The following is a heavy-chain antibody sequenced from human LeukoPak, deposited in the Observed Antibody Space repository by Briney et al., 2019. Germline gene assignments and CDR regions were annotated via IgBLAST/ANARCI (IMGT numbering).Heavy chain of an antibody. J-gene: IGHJ6*02. CDR2: ISYDGSNK. Sequence: GGSLRLSCAASGFTFSTYAMHWVRQAPGKGLEWVAFISYDGSNKYSADSVKGRFTISRDNAKNSLYLQMNSLRAEDTALYYCARVPAAIFHYYYGMDVWGQGTTVTVSS. V-gene: IGHV3-30-3*01. D-gene: IGHD2-2*01. CDR1: GFTFSTYA. CDR3: ARVPAAIFHYYYGMDV.